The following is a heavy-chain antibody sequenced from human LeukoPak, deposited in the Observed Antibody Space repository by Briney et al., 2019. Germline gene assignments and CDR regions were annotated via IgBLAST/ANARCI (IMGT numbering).Heavy chain of an antibody. CDR3: ARDGDYTVVRGIFDS. J-gene: IGHJ4*02. Sequence: GTSLRLSCAASGLTLSNYGVHWVRQAPGKGLEWVGVIAYDGSYQYNADSVRGRLTISRDNSRNTVYLQVNSLRAEDTAVYYCARDGDYTVVRGIFDSWGQGTLVTVSS. CDR1: GLTLSNYG. CDR2: IAYDGSYQ. V-gene: IGHV3-30*03. D-gene: IGHD4-23*01.